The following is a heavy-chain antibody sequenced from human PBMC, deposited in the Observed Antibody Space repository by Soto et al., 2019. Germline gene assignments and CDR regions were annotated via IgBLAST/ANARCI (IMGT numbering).Heavy chain of an antibody. Sequence: QVQLVESGGGVVQPGRSLRLSCAASGFTFSSYAMHWVRQAPGKGLEWVAVISYDGSNKYYADSVKGRFTISRDNSKNTQYLQMNSLRAEDTAVYYCASGTAAGTSWAFDIWGQGTMVTVSS. CDR1: GFTFSSYA. CDR2: ISYDGSNK. CDR3: ASGTAAGTSWAFDI. D-gene: IGHD6-13*01. J-gene: IGHJ3*02. V-gene: IGHV3-30-3*01.